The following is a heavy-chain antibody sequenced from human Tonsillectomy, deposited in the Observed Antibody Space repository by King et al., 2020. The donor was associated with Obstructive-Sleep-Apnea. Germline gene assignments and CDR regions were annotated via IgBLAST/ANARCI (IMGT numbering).Heavy chain of an antibody. CDR1: GFNFDDYA. J-gene: IGHJ4*02. CDR3: AKDLSSGWYRGCDY. V-gene: IGHV3-9*01. D-gene: IGHD6-19*01. Sequence: VQLVESGGGLVQPGRSLRLSCAASGFNFDDYAMHWVRQVPGKGLEWVSGINWNSGSRGYADSVKGRFTVSRDNAKNSLHLQMNSLRAEDTALYYCAKDLSSGWYRGCDYWGQGTLVTVPS. CDR2: INWNSGSR.